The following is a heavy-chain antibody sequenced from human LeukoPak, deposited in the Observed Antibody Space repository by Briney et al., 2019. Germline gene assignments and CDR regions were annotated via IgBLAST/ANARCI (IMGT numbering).Heavy chain of an antibody. J-gene: IGHJ5*02. CDR1: GGSVGSGLHY. CDR2: IYYRGST. D-gene: IGHD2-2*01. Sequence: PSETLSLTCTVSGGSVGSGLHYWNWIRQPPGKGLEWIGYIYYRGSTDYNPSLKSRVTMSVDTSKNQFSLKLRSVTAADTAVYYCARDSHFCSGISCDLGWFDPWGQGTLVTVSS. V-gene: IGHV4-61*01. CDR3: ARDSHFCSGISCDLGWFDP.